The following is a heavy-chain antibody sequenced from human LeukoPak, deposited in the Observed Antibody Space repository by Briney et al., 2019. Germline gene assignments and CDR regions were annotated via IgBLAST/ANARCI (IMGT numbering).Heavy chain of an antibody. CDR1: GGSISSHY. Sequence: SEILSLTCAVYGGSISSHYWSWIRQPPGKGLEWIGYIYYSGSTNYNPSLKSRVTISVDTSKNQFSLKLSSVTAADTAVYYCARERSEWLQPHGAFDIWGQGTMVTVSS. J-gene: IGHJ3*02. CDR2: IYYSGST. V-gene: IGHV4-59*11. CDR3: ARERSEWLQPHGAFDI. D-gene: IGHD5-24*01.